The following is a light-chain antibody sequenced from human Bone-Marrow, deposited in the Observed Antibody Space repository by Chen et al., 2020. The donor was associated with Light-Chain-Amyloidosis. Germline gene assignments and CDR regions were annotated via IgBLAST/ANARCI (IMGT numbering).Light chain of an antibody. J-gene: IGLJ3*02. CDR1: NIGSTS. CDR3: QVWDRSSDRPV. CDR2: DDS. V-gene: IGLV3-21*02. Sequence: SYVLTQPSSVSVAPGQTATIACGGNNIGSTSVHWYQQTPGQAPLLVVYDDSDRPSGIPERLSGSNSGNTATLTISRVEAGDEADYYVQVWDRSSDRPVFGGGTKLTVL.